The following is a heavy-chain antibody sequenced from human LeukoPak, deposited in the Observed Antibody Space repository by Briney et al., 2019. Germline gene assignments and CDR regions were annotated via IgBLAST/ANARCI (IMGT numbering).Heavy chain of an antibody. CDR3: ARDRGSQIISSTSWSLGY. CDR2: IIPIFGTA. Sequence: SVKVSCKASRGTFSSYAISWARQAPGQGLEWMGGIIPIFGTANYAQKFQGRVTITADKSTSTAYMELSSLRSEDTAVYYCARDRGSQIISSTSWSLGYWGQGTLVTVSS. D-gene: IGHD2-2*01. CDR1: RGTFSSYA. J-gene: IGHJ4*02. V-gene: IGHV1-69*06.